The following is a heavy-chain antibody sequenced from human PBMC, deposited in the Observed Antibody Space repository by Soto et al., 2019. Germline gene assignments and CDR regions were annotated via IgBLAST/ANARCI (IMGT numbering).Heavy chain of an antibody. J-gene: IGHJ3*02. Sequence: GESLKISCAASGFTFSSYEMNWVRQAPGKGLEWVSYISSSGSTIYYADSVEGRFTISRDNAKNSLYLQMNSLRAEDTAVYYCAREGYYYDSSGYYLSHDAFDIWGQGTMVTVSS. V-gene: IGHV3-48*03. CDR1: GFTFSSYE. CDR2: ISSSGSTI. CDR3: AREGYYYDSSGYYLSHDAFDI. D-gene: IGHD3-22*01.